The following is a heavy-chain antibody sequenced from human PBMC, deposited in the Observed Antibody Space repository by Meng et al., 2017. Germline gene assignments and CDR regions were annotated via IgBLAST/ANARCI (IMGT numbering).Heavy chain of an antibody. J-gene: IGHJ4*02. Sequence: QQSGPGLGKPSGALSLTCAVSGGSISSSNWWSWVRQPPGKGLEWIGEIYHSGSTNYNPSLKSRVTISVDKSKNQFSLKLSSVAAADTAVYYCARMSVLLWFGELFLNWGQGTLVTVSS. CDR1: GGSISSSNW. D-gene: IGHD3-10*01. CDR3: ARMSVLLWFGELFLN. CDR2: IYHSGST. V-gene: IGHV4-4*02.